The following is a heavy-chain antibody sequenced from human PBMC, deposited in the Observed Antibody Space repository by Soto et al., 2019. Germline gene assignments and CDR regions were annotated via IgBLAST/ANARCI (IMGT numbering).Heavy chain of an antibody. CDR1: GFTFSSYW. CDR3: ARDDSGYDHFYYYMDV. CDR2: IKQDGSEK. V-gene: IGHV3-7*01. Sequence: EVQLVESGGGLVQPGGSLRLSCAASGFTFSSYWMSWVCQAPGKGLEWVANIKQDGSEKYYVDSVKGRFTISRDNAKNSLYLQMNSLRAEDTAVYYCARDDSGYDHFYYYMDVWGKGTTVTVSS. D-gene: IGHD5-12*01. J-gene: IGHJ6*03.